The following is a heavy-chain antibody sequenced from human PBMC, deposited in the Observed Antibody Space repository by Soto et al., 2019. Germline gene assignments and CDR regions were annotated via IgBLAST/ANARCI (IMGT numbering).Heavy chain of an antibody. CDR2: VFSNDEK. V-gene: IGHV2-26*01. D-gene: IGHD6-19*01. CDR3: ARSSDSSLQYIYYFDY. Sequence: SGPTLVNPTETLMLTCSVSDFSLNNARMGVSWIRQSPGKALEWLAHVFSNDEKSYSTSLRSRLTVSKDSSRGQVVLTVTNMDPADTATYFCARSSDSSLQYIYYFDYWGPGRPVNLSS. J-gene: IGHJ4*02. CDR1: DFSLNNARMG.